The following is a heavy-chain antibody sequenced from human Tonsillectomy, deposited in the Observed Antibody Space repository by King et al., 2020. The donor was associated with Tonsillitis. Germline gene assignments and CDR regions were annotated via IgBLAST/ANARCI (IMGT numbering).Heavy chain of an antibody. CDR1: GGSISSSDCY. J-gene: IGHJ4*02. D-gene: IGHD6-19*01. CDR2: VFYSGNT. CDR3: ARPSRDVAGRPPLPGGYLYYFDY. Sequence: QLQESGPGLVKPSETLSLTCTVSGGSISSSDCYWGWIRQPPGKGLEWVGNVFYSGNTYYNPSLKSRVTISADTSKNQFSLNLSSVTPADTAVYYCARPSRDVAGRPPLPGGYLYYFDYWGQGTLVTVSS. V-gene: IGHV4-39*01.